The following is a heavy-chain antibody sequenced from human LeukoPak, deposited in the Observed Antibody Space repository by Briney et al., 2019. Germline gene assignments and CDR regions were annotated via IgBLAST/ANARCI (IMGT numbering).Heavy chain of an antibody. V-gene: IGHV1-8*01. D-gene: IGHD4-23*01. CDR1: GYTFTSYD. CDR3: AREGTTVVD. Sequence: GASVKVSCKASGYTFTSYDINWVRQATGQGLEWMGWMNPNSGNTGYAQKFQGRVTITADESTSTAYMELSSLRSEDTAVYYCAREGTTVVDWGQGTLVTVSS. J-gene: IGHJ4*02. CDR2: MNPNSGNT.